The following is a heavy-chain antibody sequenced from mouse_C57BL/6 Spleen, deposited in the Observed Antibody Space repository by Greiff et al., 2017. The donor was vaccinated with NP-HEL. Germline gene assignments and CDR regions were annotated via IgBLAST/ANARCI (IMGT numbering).Heavy chain of an antibody. CDR3: ARRYYEDAMDY. V-gene: IGHV1-50*01. CDR1: GYTFTSYW. CDR2: IDPSDSYT. D-gene: IGHD2-4*01. J-gene: IGHJ4*01. Sequence: VQLQQPGAELVKPGASVKLSCKASGYTFTSYWMQWVKQRPGQGLEWIGEIDPSDSYTNYNQKFKGKATLTVDTSSSTPDMQLSSLTSEDSAVYYCARRYYEDAMDYWGQGTSVTVSS.